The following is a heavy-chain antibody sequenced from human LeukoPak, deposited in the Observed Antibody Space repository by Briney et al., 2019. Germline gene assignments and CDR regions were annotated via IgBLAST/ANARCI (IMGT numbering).Heavy chain of an antibody. V-gene: IGHV4-61*02. D-gene: IGHD3-3*01. CDR2: IYTSGST. CDR1: GASIDSGSFY. Sequence: PSQTLSLTCTVSGASIDSGSFYWTWIRQPAEKGLELEWVGRIYTSGSTDYNPSLKSRVTISVDTSKNQFSLKLTSVTAADTAVYYCAREILWSGFYIGLWLHPWGQGALVTVSS. CDR3: AREILWSGFYIGLWLHP. J-gene: IGHJ5*02.